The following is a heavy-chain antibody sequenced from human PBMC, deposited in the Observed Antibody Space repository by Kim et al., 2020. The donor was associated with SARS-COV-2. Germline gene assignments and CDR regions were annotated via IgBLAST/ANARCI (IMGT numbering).Heavy chain of an antibody. CDR3: AKEGGSYYSDAFDI. CDR2: ISCNSGSI. J-gene: IGHJ3*02. V-gene: IGHV3-9*01. Sequence: GGSLRLSCAASGFTLDDYAMHWVRQAPGKGLEWVSGISCNSGSIGYADSVKGRFTISRDNAKNSLYLQMNSLRAEDTALYYCAKEGGSYYSDAFDIWGQGTMVTVSS. CDR1: GFTLDDYA. D-gene: IGHD1-26*01.